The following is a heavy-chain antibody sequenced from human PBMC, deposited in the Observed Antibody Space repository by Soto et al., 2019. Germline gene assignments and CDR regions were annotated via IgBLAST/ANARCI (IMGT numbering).Heavy chain of an antibody. V-gene: IGHV1-18*01. J-gene: IGHJ4*02. CDR1: GYTFTSYG. CDR3: AGDPSVPPEYYFDY. CDR2: ISAYNGNT. D-gene: IGHD6-6*01. Sequence: RASVKVSCKASGYTFTSYGISWVRQAPGQGLEWMGWISAYNGNTNYAQKFQGRVTMTTDTSTNTAYMELRSLRSDDTAFYYCAGDPSVPPEYYFDYWGQGTLVTVSS.